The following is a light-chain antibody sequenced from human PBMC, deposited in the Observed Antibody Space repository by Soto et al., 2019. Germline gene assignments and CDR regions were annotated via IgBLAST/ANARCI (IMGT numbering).Light chain of an antibody. CDR1: QSVSSGY. V-gene: IGKV3-20*01. CDR3: QQYGTSVGGT. J-gene: IGKJ4*01. CDR2: DVS. Sequence: EIVLTQSPGTLSLSPGERATLSCRASQSVSSGYLAWYQQKPGLAPMLLIYDVSSRATGIPDRFRGSGSGTDFTLTIIRLEPEDLAVYYCQQYGTSVGGTFGGGTKVEIK.